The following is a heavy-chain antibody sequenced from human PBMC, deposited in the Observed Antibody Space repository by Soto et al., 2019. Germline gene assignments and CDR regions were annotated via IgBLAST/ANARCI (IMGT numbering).Heavy chain of an antibody. V-gene: IGHV1-3*01. J-gene: IGHJ3*01. D-gene: IGHD5-18*01. CDR1: GFAYSDNL. CDR3: ARDIQSVGPRANDAFDV. Sequence: QVPLVQSGAELKKPGASVNISCTASGFAYSDNLINWVRQVPGQGLEWMGWLNPDTGNTRYSETFQGRVTISRHPSASIAYLELSGLENEDTALYFCARDIQSVGPRANDAFDVWGQATMITVSS. CDR2: LNPDTGNT.